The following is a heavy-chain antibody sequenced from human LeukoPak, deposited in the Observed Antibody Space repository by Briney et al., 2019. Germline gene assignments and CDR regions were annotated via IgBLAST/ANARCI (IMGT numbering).Heavy chain of an antibody. CDR2: ISWDGGST. V-gene: IGHV3-43*01. D-gene: IGHD3-3*01. J-gene: IGHJ4*02. Sequence: GGSLRLSCAASGFTFDDYTMHWVRQAPGKGLEWVSLISWDGGSTYYADSVKGRFTISRDNSKTSLYLQMNSLRTEDTALYYCAKGPDYDFWSGYFDYWGQGTLVTVSS. CDR1: GFTFDDYT. CDR3: AKGPDYDFWSGYFDY.